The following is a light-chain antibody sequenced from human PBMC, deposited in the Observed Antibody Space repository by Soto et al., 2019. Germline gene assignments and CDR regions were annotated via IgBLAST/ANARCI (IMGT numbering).Light chain of an antibody. Sequence: AIQLTQSPSSLSTSEGDRVTITCRASQGISSALAWYQQKPGKAPKLLIYDASSLESGVPSRFSGSGSGTDFTLTISSLQPEDFATYYCQQFNNYPRTFGQGTKVDIK. CDR3: QQFNNYPRT. J-gene: IGKJ1*01. CDR2: DAS. V-gene: IGKV1D-13*01. CDR1: QGISSA.